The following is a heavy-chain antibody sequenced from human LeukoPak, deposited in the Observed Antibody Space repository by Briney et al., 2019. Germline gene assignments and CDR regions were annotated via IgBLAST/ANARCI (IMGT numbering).Heavy chain of an antibody. V-gene: IGHV3-48*03. CDR3: ARTYTAMVHFDY. CDR2: ISSSGSTI. D-gene: IGHD5-18*01. CDR1: GFTFSSYE. Sequence: GGSLRLSCAASGFTFSSYEMNWVRQAPGKGLEWVSYISSSGSTIYYADSVKGRFTISRDNAKNSLYLQMNSLRAEDTGVYYCARTYTAMVHFDYWGQGTLVTVSS. J-gene: IGHJ4*02.